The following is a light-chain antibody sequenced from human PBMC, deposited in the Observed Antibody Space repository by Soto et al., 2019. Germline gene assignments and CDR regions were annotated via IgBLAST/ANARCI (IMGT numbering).Light chain of an antibody. Sequence: AIQITKSPSSLSGSVLDIVTISFRASQGIGNALGWYQQKPGKPPKVLIYGASNLQSGVPPRFSGSGSGTEFTLTISSLQPDDSATYYCQQHSNYPLTFGGGTKVDIK. CDR1: QGIGNA. J-gene: IGKJ4*01. CDR2: GAS. V-gene: IGKV1-6*01. CDR3: QQHSNYPLT.